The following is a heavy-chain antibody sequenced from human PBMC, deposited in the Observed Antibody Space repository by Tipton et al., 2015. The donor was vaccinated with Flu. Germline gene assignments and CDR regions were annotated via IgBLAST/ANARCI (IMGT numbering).Heavy chain of an antibody. V-gene: IGHV3-74*01. CDR3: VTRVGSD. J-gene: IGHJ4*02. CDR2: INGDGTST. Sequence: GSLRLSCAASGFTFSTYWMHWVRQAPGKGLVWVSHINGDGTSTSYADSVKGRFTISRDNAKNTLYLRMNSLRAEDTAVYYCVTRVGSDWGQGTLVTVSS. D-gene: IGHD6-25*01. CDR1: GFTFSTYW.